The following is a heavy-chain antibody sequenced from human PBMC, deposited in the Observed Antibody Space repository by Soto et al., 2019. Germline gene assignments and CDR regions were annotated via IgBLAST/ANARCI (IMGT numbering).Heavy chain of an antibody. D-gene: IGHD6-19*01. CDR2: IYYSEST. CDR3: ARAVEMYASGWYYFDY. J-gene: IGHJ4*02. CDR1: GGSISSYY. V-gene: IGHV4-59*01. Sequence: QVQLQESGPGLVMPSETLSLTCTVSGGSISSYYWSWIRQPPGKGLEWIGFIYYSESTNYNPSLQSRVTISVDTFKNQFSLRLTSVTAADTAVYYCARAVEMYASGWYYFDYWGQGTLVTVSS.